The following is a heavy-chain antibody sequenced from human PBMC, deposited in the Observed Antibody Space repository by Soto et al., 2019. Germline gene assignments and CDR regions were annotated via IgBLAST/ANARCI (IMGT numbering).Heavy chain of an antibody. CDR2: ISSSSSYI. D-gene: IGHD3-16*01. CDR3: AXYDYVCGPSQPVNWFDP. J-gene: IGHJ5*02. V-gene: IGHV3-21*01. CDR1: GFTFSSYS. Sequence: PGGSLRLSCAASGFTFSSYSMNWVRQAPGKGLEWVSSISSSSSYIYYADSVKGRFTISRDNAKNSLYLQMNSLRAEDTAVYYCAXYDYVCGPSQPVNWFDPWGQGTLVTVSS.